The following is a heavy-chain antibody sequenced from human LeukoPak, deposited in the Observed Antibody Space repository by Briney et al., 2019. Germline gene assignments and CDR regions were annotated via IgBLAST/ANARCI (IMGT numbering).Heavy chain of an antibody. J-gene: IGHJ4*02. CDR3: GRGRVLPGPPGD. CDR2: INWNGGST. V-gene: IGHV3-20*04. D-gene: IGHD3-9*01. CDR1: GFTFSSYE. Sequence: GGSLRLSCAASGFTFSSYEMNWVRQAPGKGLEWVSGINWNGGSTGYADSVKGRFTISRDNAKNSLYLQMNSLRAEDTALYYCGRGRVLPGPPGDWGQETLVTVS.